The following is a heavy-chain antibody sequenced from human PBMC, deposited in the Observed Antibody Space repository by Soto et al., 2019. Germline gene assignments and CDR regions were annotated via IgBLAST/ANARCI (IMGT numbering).Heavy chain of an antibody. CDR3: ARTTLEDIVVVVAATSGNNAFDI. V-gene: IGHV4-59*01. J-gene: IGHJ3*02. D-gene: IGHD2-15*01. Sequence: QVQLQESGPGLVKPSETLSLTCTVSGGSISSYYWSWIRQPPGKGLEWIGYIYYSGSTNYNPSLKSRVTISVDTSKNQFSLKLSSVTAADTAVYYCARTTLEDIVVVVAATSGNNAFDIWGQGTMVTVSS. CDR2: IYYSGST. CDR1: GGSISSYY.